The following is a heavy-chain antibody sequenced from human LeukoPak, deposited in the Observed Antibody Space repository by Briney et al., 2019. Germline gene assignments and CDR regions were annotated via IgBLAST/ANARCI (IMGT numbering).Heavy chain of an antibody. V-gene: IGHV3-74*01. J-gene: IGHJ4*02. D-gene: IGHD1-26*01. CDR1: GFTFSSYW. CDR2: INSDGSST. Sequence: GGSLRLSCAASGFTFSSYWMHWVRQAPGKGLVWVSRINSDGSSTSYADSVKGRFTISRDNAKNTLYLQMNSLRAEDTAVYYCARDPLPIYSGSYSYFDYWGQGTLVTVSS. CDR3: ARDPLPIYSGSYSYFDY.